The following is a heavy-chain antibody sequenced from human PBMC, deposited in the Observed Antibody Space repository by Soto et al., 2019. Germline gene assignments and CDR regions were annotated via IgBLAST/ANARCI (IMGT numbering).Heavy chain of an antibody. V-gene: IGHV1-3*01. D-gene: IGHD3-9*01. CDR1: GYTFTSYA. J-gene: IGHJ4*01. CDR3: ARNLMDYDILTGYYMAYYFDQ. CDR2: INAGNGNT. Sequence: ASVKVSCKASGYTFTSYAMHWVRQAPGQRLEWMGWINAGNGNTKYSQKFQGRLTITRDTSASTAYMELSSLRSEDTAVYYCARNLMDYDILTGYYMAYYFDQWGQGTLVTVSS.